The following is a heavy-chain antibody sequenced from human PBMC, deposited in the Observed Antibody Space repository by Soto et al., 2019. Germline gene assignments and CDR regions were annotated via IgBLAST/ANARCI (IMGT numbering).Heavy chain of an antibody. CDR2: ISGSGGST. CDR3: AKDRGGVLAPSYFDY. Sequence: GGSLRLSCAAPRLSFSDYAMSWVRQAPGKGLEWVSAISGSGGSTYSADSVECRFTISRDNSKNMLYLQMNSLRAEDTAVYFCAKDRGGVLAPSYFDYWGRGTLVTVSS. D-gene: IGHD2-8*01. CDR1: RLSFSDYA. V-gene: IGHV3-23*01. J-gene: IGHJ4*02.